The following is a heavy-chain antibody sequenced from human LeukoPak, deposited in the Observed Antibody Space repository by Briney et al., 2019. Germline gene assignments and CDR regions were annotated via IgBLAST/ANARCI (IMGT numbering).Heavy chain of an antibody. V-gene: IGHV1-2*06. CDR2: INPDSGGT. J-gene: IGHJ5*02. CDR1: GYTFTDYY. Sequence: GASVKVSCKASGYTFTDYYIHWVRQTPGQGLEWMGRINPDSGGTNYAQKFRDRVTMTRDTSINTVYMELSRLGSDDTAVYYCARGSSSFSSSWYSWFDPWGQGTLVTVPS. D-gene: IGHD6-13*01. CDR3: ARGSSSFSSSWYSWFDP.